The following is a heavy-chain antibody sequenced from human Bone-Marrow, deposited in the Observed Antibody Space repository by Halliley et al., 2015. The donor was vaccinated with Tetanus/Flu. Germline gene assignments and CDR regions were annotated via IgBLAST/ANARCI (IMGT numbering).Heavy chain of an antibody. Sequence: GEIYLLGSPNNHPSLKSRLTISIDKSKNQFSLKLNSVTAADTAVYYFASGGRYPAASFGMDVWGQGTTVIVSS. J-gene: IGHJ6*02. D-gene: IGHD1-26*01. CDR2: IYLLGSP. CDR3: ASGGRYPAASFGMDV. V-gene: IGHV4-4*02.